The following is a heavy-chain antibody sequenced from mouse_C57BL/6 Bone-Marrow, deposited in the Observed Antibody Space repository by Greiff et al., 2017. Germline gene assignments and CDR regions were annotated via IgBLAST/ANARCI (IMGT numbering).Heavy chain of an antibody. V-gene: IGHV14-4*01. J-gene: IGHJ4*01. Sequence: DVKLQESGAELVRPGASVKLSCTASGFNIKDDYMHWVKQRPEQGLEWIGWIDPENGDTEYASKFQGKATITADTSSNTAYLQLSSLTSEDTAVYYCTTGSNYVGDYWGQGTSVTVSS. CDR3: TTGSNYVGDY. D-gene: IGHD2-5*01. CDR2: IDPENGDT. CDR1: GFNIKDDY.